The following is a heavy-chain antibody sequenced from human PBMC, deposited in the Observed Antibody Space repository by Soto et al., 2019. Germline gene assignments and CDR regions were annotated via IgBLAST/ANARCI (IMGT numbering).Heavy chain of an antibody. CDR3: AKELYCSGGSCYIRNYYYYYGMDV. D-gene: IGHD2-15*01. CDR1: GFTFSSYG. V-gene: IGHV3-30*18. Sequence: PGGSLRLSCGASGFTFSSYGMHWVRQAPGKGLEWVAVISYDGSNKYYADSVKGRFTISRDNSKNTLYLQMNSLRAEDTAVYYCAKELYCSGGSCYIRNYYYYYGMDVWGQGTTVTVSS. CDR2: ISYDGSNK. J-gene: IGHJ6*02.